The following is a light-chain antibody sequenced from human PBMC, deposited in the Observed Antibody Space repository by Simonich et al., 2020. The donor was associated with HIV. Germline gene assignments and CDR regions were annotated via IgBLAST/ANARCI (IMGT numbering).Light chain of an antibody. CDR3: QKYNSAPFT. Sequence: DIQMTQSPSSLSASVGDRVTITCRASQGISNYLAWYQQKPGKVPKLLIYAASTLQSWVPSRFIGSGSGTDFTPTISSLQPEDVATYYCQKYNSAPFTFGQGTRLEIK. V-gene: IGKV1-27*01. CDR2: AAS. CDR1: QGISNY. J-gene: IGKJ5*01.